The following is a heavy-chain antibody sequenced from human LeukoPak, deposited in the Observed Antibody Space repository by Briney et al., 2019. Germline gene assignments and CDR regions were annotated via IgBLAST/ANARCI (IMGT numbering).Heavy chain of an antibody. CDR3: AKDPLYYDFWSGYSSHFDY. J-gene: IGHJ4*02. CDR2: IRYDGSNK. D-gene: IGHD3-3*01. V-gene: IGHV3-30*02. CDR1: GSTFSSYG. Sequence: GGSLRLSCAASGSTFSSYGMHWVRQAPGKGLEWVAFIRYDGSNKYYAGSVKGRFTISRDNSKNTLYLQMNSLRAEDTAVYYCAKDPLYYDFWSGYSSHFDYWGQGTLVTVSS.